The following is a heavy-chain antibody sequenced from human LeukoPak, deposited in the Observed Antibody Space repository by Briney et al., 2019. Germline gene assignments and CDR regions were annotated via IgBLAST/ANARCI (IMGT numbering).Heavy chain of an antibody. CDR2: LYGAGST. D-gene: IGHD6-19*01. CDR3: ARGGTPGFSTGRIDF. Sequence: GGSLRLSCAASGFNVSSNYMSWVRQAPGKGLEWVPVLYGAGSTYYADSVKGRFTTSRHDSHNTLFLQMNSLRAEDTAVYYCARGGTPGFSTGRIDFWGQGTLVTVSS. CDR1: GFNVSSNY. J-gene: IGHJ4*02. V-gene: IGHV3-53*04.